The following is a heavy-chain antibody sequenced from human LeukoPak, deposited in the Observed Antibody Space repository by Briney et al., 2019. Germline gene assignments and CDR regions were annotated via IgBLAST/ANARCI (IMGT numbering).Heavy chain of an antibody. Sequence: PGGSLRLSCAASRFTFSSYAMNWVRQAPGKGLEWVSGISGSADNTYYADSVRGRFTIFRDNSKNTVYLQMNSLRAEDAAVYYCAKGNWGDCWGQGTLVIVSS. D-gene: IGHD7-27*01. CDR3: AKGNWGDC. V-gene: IGHV3-23*01. J-gene: IGHJ4*02. CDR2: ISGSADNT. CDR1: RFTFSSYA.